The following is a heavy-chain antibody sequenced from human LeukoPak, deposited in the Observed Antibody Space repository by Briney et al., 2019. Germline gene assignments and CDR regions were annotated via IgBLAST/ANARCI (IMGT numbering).Heavy chain of an antibody. V-gene: IGHV4-61*02. D-gene: IGHD3-22*01. CDR2: IYTSGST. Sequence: PSETLSLTCTVSGGSISSGSYYWSWIRQPAGKGLEWIGRIYTSGSTNYNPSLKSRVTISVDTSKNQFSLKLSSVTAADTAMYYCASPVDSSGYLAFDIWGQGTMVTVSS. CDR1: GGSISSGSYY. J-gene: IGHJ3*02. CDR3: ASPVDSSGYLAFDI.